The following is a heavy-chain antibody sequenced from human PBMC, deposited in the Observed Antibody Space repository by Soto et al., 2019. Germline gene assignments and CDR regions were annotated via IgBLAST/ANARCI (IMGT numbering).Heavy chain of an antibody. J-gene: IGHJ4*02. D-gene: IGHD6-13*01. CDR1: GFTFSSYG. Sequence: GGSLRLSCAASGFTFSSYGMHWVRQAPGKGLEWVAVIWYDGSNKYYADSVKGRFTISRDNSKNTLYLQMNSLRAEDTAVYYCARDPRIAAAGINQVYYFDYWGQGTLVTVSS. CDR2: IWYDGSNK. CDR3: ARDPRIAAAGINQVYYFDY. V-gene: IGHV3-33*01.